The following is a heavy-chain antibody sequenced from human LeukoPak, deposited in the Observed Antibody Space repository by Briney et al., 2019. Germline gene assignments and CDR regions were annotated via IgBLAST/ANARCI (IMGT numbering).Heavy chain of an antibody. CDR3: ARDARRFGEPRLFDP. CDR2: ISGSGGRT. J-gene: IGHJ5*02. CDR1: GFTFSRYG. V-gene: IGHV3-23*01. Sequence: PGGSLRLSCAASGFTFSRYGMSWVRQAPGKGLEWVSAISGSGGRTYYADSVKGRFTISRDNSKNTLYLQMNSLRAEDTAVYYCARDARRFGEPRLFDPWGQGTLVTVSS. D-gene: IGHD3-10*01.